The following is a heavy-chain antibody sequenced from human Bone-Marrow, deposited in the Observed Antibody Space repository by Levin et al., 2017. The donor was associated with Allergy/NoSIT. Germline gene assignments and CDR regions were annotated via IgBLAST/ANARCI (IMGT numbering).Heavy chain of an antibody. CDR2: IFASGAT. Sequence: SETLSLTCSVSGGSIYTGPYSWTWIRQPAGKGLEWIGRIFASGATHYNPSLRSRLTMSLDTSKNQFSLKLTSATAAGTAVYYGARASLTFVEPLSKAHDVWGQGTMVTVSS. CDR3: ARASLTFVEPLSKAHDV. V-gene: IGHV4-61*02. J-gene: IGHJ3*01. CDR1: GGSIYTGPYS. D-gene: IGHD2/OR15-2a*01.